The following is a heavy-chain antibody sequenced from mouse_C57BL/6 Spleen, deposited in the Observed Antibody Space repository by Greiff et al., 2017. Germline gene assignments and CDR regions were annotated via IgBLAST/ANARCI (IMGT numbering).Heavy chain of an antibody. CDR2: IYPGDGDT. CDR1: GYAFSSSW. J-gene: IGHJ4*01. Sequence: QVQLKESGPELVKPGASVKISCKASGYAFSSSWMNWVKQRPGKGLEWIGRIYPGDGDTNYNGKFKGKATLTADKSSSTAYMQLSSLTSEDSAVYFCARTTTVAPFMDYWGQGTSGTVSS. CDR3: ARTTTVAPFMDY. D-gene: IGHD1-1*01. V-gene: IGHV1-82*01.